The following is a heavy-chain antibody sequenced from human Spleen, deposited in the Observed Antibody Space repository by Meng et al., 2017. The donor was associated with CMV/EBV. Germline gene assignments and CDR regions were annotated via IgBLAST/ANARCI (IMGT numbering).Heavy chain of an antibody. D-gene: IGHD1-14*01. CDR1: GDSMSSGDYF. V-gene: IGHV4-30-4*01. CDR3: ARAEYYNWFDP. J-gene: IGHJ5*02. Sequence: PVMVKPHHTLSLSCTASGDSMSSGDYFWNWIRQPPGKGLEWIGYIYYSGNTYYNPSLKSRVTISIDTSKNQFSLKLSSVTAADTAVYYCARAEYYNWFDPWGQGTLVTVSS. CDR2: IYYSGNT.